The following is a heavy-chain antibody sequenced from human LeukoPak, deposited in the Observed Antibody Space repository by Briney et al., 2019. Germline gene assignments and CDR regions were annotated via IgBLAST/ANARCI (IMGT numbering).Heavy chain of an antibody. Sequence: GGSLRLSCTASGFTVGDYAMSWVRQAPGKGLEWVGFIRSKAYGGTTEYAASVKGRFTISRDDSKSIAYLQMNSLKTEDTAVYYCTREGYYFDYWGQGTLVTVSS. CDR2: IRSKAYGGTT. CDR3: TREGYYFDY. J-gene: IGHJ4*02. V-gene: IGHV3-49*04. CDR1: GFTVGDYA.